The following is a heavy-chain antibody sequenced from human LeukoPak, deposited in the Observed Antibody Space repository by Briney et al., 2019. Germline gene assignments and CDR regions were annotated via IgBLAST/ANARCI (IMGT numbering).Heavy chain of an antibody. Sequence: GASVKVSCKASGYTFTSYYMHWVRQAPGQGLEWMGIINPSGGSTSYAQKCQGRVTMTRDTSTSTVYMELSSLRSEDTAVYYCARDRYYYDSSPYFDYWGQGTLVTVSS. J-gene: IGHJ4*02. D-gene: IGHD3-22*01. CDR2: INPSGGST. CDR1: GYTFTSYY. V-gene: IGHV1-46*01. CDR3: ARDRYYYDSSPYFDY.